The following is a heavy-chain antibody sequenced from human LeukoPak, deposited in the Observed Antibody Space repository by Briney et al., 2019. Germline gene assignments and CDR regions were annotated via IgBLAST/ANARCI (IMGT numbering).Heavy chain of an antibody. V-gene: IGHV3-23*01. CDR3: AKDRSCTGSSCNVGS. CDR2: ISGSGGST. J-gene: IGHJ3*01. D-gene: IGHD2-2*01. Sequence: GGSLILSCAASGFTFSSFAMSWVRQAPGKGLEWVSAISGSGGSTYYADSVKGRFTISRDNSKNTLFLQMNSLRAEDTAVYYCAKDRSCTGSSCNVGSWGQGTMVTVSS. CDR1: GFTFSSFA.